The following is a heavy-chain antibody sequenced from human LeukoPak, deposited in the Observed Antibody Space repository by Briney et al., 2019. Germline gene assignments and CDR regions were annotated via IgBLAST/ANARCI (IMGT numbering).Heavy chain of an antibody. CDR3: ARLFTRGWWSWYFDL. CDR2: IYTSGST. D-gene: IGHD2-8*02. V-gene: IGHV4-4*07. J-gene: IGHJ2*01. CDR1: GGSISSYY. Sequence: SETLSLTCTVSGGSISSYYWSWIRQPAGKGLEWIGRIYTSGSTNYNPSLKSRVTMSVDTSKNQFSLKLSSVTAADTAVYYCARLFTRGWWSWYFDLWGRGTLVTVSS.